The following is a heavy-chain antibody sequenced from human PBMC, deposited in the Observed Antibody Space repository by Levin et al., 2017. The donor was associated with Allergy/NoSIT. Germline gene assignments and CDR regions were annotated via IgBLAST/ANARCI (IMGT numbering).Heavy chain of an antibody. D-gene: IGHD4-17*01. CDR1: GFTFSSYS. Sequence: GGSLRLSCAASGFTFSSYSMNWVRQAPGKGLEWVSYISSSSSTIYYADSVKGRFTISRDNAKNSLYLQMNSLRDEDTAVYYCARDGMGYGVRKNYFDYWGQGTLVTVSS. CDR2: ISSSSSTI. J-gene: IGHJ4*02. V-gene: IGHV3-48*02. CDR3: ARDGMGYGVRKNYFDY.